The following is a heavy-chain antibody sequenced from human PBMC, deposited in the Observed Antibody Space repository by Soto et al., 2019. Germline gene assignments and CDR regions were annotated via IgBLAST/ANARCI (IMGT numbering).Heavy chain of an antibody. CDR1: GGSISNKW. Sequence: PSETLSLTCTVSGGSISNKWWSWVRQPPGKGLEWIGEIHESGGTNYNPSLKTRITISVDKSKSQCSLNLNSVTAADTAVYYCAREGRDSYNLGYWGQGTLVTVSS. CDR3: AREGRDSYNLGY. V-gene: IGHV4-4*02. D-gene: IGHD1-1*01. J-gene: IGHJ4*02. CDR2: IHESGGT.